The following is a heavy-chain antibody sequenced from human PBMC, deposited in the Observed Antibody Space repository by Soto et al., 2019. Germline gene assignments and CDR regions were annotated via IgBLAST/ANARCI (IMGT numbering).Heavy chain of an antibody. CDR1: GFAFSSYW. V-gene: IGHV3-74*01. CDR2: INGDGSTT. J-gene: IGHJ4*02. CDR3: ARVGQGRYYFDY. Sequence: EVHLVESGGGSVQTGGSLTLSCAGSGFAFSSYWIHWVRQVPGKGLVWVSRINGDGSTTSYADSVRGRFTISRDNAKDTLYLQMNSLRDEDTALYYCARVGQGRYYFDYWGQGTLVAVFS.